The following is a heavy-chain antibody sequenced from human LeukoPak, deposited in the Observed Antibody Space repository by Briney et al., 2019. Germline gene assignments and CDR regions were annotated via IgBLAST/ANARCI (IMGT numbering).Heavy chain of an antibody. Sequence: GGSLRLSCAASGFTFSSFGMHWVRRAPGKGLEWVAFMSIDEDGGKTYFADSVKGRFTISRDNSKNTLYLQMNSLRAADTAVYYCARDKGTSYLSSFDYWGQGTLVTVSS. CDR2: MSIDEDGGKT. D-gene: IGHD6-6*01. V-gene: IGHV3-30*19. CDR1: GFTFSSFG. CDR3: ARDKGTSYLSSFDY. J-gene: IGHJ4*02.